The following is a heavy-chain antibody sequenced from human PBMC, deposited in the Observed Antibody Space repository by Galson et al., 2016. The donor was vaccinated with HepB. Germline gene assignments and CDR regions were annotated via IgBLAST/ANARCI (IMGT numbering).Heavy chain of an antibody. CDR2: INPNSGVT. J-gene: IGHJ4*02. V-gene: IGHV1-2*02. CDR3: AREAKPYGDIDS. CDR1: GYTFSGFY. Sequence: SVKVSCKASGYTFSGFYIHWVRQAPGQGLEWMGWINPNSGVTTYAQRFQGRVTMTRDTSISTVYMELSSLSSDDTAMYYCAREAKPYGDIDSWGQGTLVTVSS. D-gene: IGHD4-17*01.